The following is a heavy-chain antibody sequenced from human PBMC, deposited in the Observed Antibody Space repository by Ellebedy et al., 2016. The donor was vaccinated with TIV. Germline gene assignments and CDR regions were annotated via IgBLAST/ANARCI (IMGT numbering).Heavy chain of an antibody. CDR1: GFPLSNYA. V-gene: IGHV3-23*01. Sequence: GESLKISXAASGFPLSNYAMTWIRQAPGKGLEWVSSINNGGGSTYYSESVKGRFIISRDNSKKTLYLQMNSLRAEDTAVYYCAKTDWFAPCDYWGQGTLVTVSS. CDR2: INNGGGST. D-gene: IGHD3-9*01. J-gene: IGHJ4*02. CDR3: AKTDWFAPCDY.